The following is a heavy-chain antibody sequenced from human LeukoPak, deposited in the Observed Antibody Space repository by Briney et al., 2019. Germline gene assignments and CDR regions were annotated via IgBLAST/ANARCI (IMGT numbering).Heavy chain of an antibody. CDR1: GFTLDDYA. CDR3: AKDQAVRPHPRHGMDV. D-gene: IGHD4-23*01. CDR2: ISGDGGRR. V-gene: IGHV3-43*02. J-gene: IGHJ6*01. Sequence: GGSLRLSCAASGFTLDDYAMRWVRQAPGKGLEWVSLISGDGGRRLYAESVKGRFTISRDNSKNALYLQMNSRRTEDTALYCCAKDQAVRPHPRHGMDVWGQGTTVTVSA.